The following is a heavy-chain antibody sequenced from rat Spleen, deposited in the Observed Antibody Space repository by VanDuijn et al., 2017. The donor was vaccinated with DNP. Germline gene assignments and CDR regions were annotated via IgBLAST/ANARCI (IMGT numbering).Heavy chain of an antibody. CDR3: AGRPPPTRGPFDY. D-gene: IGHD1-4*01. CDR1: RITFGDHN. V-gene: IGHV5-7*01. J-gene: IGHJ2*01. Sequence: EVQLVESGGGLVQPGRSLKLSCAVSRITFGDHNMAWVRQAPKKGLERVAPISYDVSDTYYRDSVKGRFTISRDNAKSTLYLQMDSLRSEDTATYYCAGRPPPTRGPFDYWGQGVTVTVSS. CDR2: ISYDVSDT.